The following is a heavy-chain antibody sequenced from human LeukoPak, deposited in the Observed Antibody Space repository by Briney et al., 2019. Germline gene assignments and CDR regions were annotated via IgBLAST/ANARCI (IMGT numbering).Heavy chain of an antibody. CDR1: GFTFSSYA. J-gene: IGHJ6*02. Sequence: GGSLRLSCAASGFTFSSYAMHWVRQAPGKGLEYVSAISSNGGSTYYANSVKGRFTISRDNSKNTLYLQMGSLRAEDMAVYYCARSSSYYDFSSGMDVWGQGATVTVSS. V-gene: IGHV3-64*01. D-gene: IGHD3-3*01. CDR3: ARSSSYYDFSSGMDV. CDR2: ISSNGGST.